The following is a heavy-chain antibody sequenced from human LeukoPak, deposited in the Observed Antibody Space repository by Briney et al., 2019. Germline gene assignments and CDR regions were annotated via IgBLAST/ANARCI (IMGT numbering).Heavy chain of an antibody. D-gene: IGHD3-22*01. Sequence: GGSLRLSCAASGFTVNSNYMNWVRQAPGKGLEWVSVLYSDGRTYYADSVKDRFTISRDNSKNTLYLQMNSLRAEDTAVYYCARGPSTYYDSSGRPFDYWGQGTLVTVSS. J-gene: IGHJ4*02. V-gene: IGHV3-53*01. CDR1: GFTVNSNY. CDR3: ARGPSTYYDSSGRPFDY. CDR2: LYSDGRT.